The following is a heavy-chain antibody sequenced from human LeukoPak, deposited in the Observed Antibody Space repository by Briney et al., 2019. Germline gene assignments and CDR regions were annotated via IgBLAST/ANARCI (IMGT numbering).Heavy chain of an antibody. CDR3: ARREGYSSSWLGY. CDR2: INHSGST. J-gene: IGHJ4*02. V-gene: IGHV4-38-2*02. D-gene: IGHD6-13*01. Sequence: PSETLSLTCTVSGYSISMGYYWAWIRQPPGKGLEWIGEINHSGSTNYNPSLKSRVTISVDTSKNQFSLKLSSVTAADTAVYYCARREGYSSSWLGYWGQGTLVTVSS. CDR1: GYSISMGYY.